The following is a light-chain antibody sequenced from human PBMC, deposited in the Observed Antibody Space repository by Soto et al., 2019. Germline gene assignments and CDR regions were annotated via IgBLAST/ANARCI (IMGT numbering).Light chain of an antibody. Sequence: IQSTQSPSSLSASVGDRVILACGASQYIAIYLAWYQQKPGEAPKLLIYSASTLYGGGPSRFSGSGPGTDFALTITSMQAEDFATYYCQQLRMYPSTFGGGTKVDIK. CDR1: QYIAIY. CDR2: SAS. V-gene: IGKV1-9*01. CDR3: QQLRMYPST. J-gene: IGKJ4*01.